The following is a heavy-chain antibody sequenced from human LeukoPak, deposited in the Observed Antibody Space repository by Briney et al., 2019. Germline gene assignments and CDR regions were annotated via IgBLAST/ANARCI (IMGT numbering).Heavy chain of an antibody. CDR3: ARESKDYGDYGRGGYYMDV. D-gene: IGHD4-17*01. Sequence: PSQTLSLTCTVSRGSISSGGYYWSSVRQHPGKGLEWIGYIYYSGSTYYNPSLKSRVTISVDTSKNQFSLKLSSVTAADTAVYYCARESKDYGDYGRGGYYMDVWGQGTTVTGSS. CDR2: IYYSGST. CDR1: RGSISSGGYY. J-gene: IGHJ6*03. V-gene: IGHV4-31*03.